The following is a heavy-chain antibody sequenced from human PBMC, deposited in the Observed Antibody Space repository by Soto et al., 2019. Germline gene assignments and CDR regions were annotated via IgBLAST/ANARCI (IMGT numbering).Heavy chain of an antibody. Sequence: QVQLVQSGAEVKKPGSSVKVSCKASGGTFSSYAISWVRQAPGQGLEWMGGIIPIFGTANYAQKFQGRVTIPADESTGTAYMELSSLRSEDTVVYYCARGGLIYRSSSGGDYWGQGTLVTVSS. J-gene: IGHJ4*02. V-gene: IGHV1-69*12. D-gene: IGHD6-6*01. CDR3: ARGGLIYRSSSGGDY. CDR2: IIPIFGTA. CDR1: GGTFSSYA.